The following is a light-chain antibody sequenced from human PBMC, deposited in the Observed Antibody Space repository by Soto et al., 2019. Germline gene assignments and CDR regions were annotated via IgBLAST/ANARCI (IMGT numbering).Light chain of an antibody. CDR2: DTS. CDR1: TGAVTSGHY. CDR3: MLSYNGAYV. J-gene: IGLJ3*02. V-gene: IGLV7-46*01. Sequence: QSVVTQEPSLTVSPGGTVTLTCDSSTGAVTSGHYPYWFQQQPAEAPRTLIYDTSNKHSWTPARFSGSLLGGKAALTLSGAQPEDEADYYCMLSYNGAYVFGGRTILTVL.